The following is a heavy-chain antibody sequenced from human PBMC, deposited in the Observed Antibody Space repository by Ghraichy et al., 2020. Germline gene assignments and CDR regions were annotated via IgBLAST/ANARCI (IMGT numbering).Heavy chain of an antibody. V-gene: IGHV4-38-2*02. J-gene: IGHJ4*02. D-gene: IGHD2-8*02. CDR3: ARDHDAINWWIDS. CDR2: FHPTAGT. Sequence: SQTLSLTCEIFGDSVSGHFFWAWIRQSPGKGLEWIGSFHPTAGTYLSPSLRGRVAISAETSKNHLFLRLTSVTAADTAVYYCARDHDAINWWIDSWGQGILVTVSS. CDR1: GDSVSGHFF.